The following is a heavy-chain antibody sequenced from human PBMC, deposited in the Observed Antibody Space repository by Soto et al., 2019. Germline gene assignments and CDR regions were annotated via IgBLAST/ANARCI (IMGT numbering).Heavy chain of an antibody. D-gene: IGHD3-10*01. CDR1: GGSISSGDYY. CDR2: IYYSGST. CDR3: AQRNRGSGDFDY. V-gene: IGHV4-30-4*01. Sequence: SETLSLSCTVSGGSISSGDYYWSWIRQPPGKGLEWIGYIYYSGSTYYNPSLKSRVTISVDTSKNQFSLKLSSVTAADTAVYYCAQRNRGSGDFDYWGQGTLVTVSS. J-gene: IGHJ4*02.